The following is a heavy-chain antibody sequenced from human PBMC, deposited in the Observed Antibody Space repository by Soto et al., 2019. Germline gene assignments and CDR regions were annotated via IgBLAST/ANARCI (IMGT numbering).Heavy chain of an antibody. V-gene: IGHV4-39*01. CDR2: IYYSGST. CDR3: ARHGIAAAGPSFDY. CDR1: GGSISSSSYY. D-gene: IGHD6-13*01. J-gene: IGHJ4*02. Sequence: SGTLSLTCTVSGGSISSSSYYWGWIRQPPGKGLEWIGSIYYSGSTYYNPSLKSRVTISVDTSKNQFSLKLSSVTAADTAVYYCARHGIAAAGPSFDYWGQGTLVTVSS.